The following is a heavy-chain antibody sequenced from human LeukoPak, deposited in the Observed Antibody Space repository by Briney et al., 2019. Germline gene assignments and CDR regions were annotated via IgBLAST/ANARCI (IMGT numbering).Heavy chain of an antibody. J-gene: IGHJ4*02. CDR1: GGTFSSYA. Sequence: SVKVSCKASGGTFSSYAISWVRQAPGQGLEWMGGIIPIFGTANYAQKFQGRVTITADESTSTAYMELSSLRSEDTAVYYCASHCSSTSCYTYYFDYWGQGTLVTVSS. V-gene: IGHV1-69*13. CDR2: IIPIFGTA. D-gene: IGHD2-2*02. CDR3: ASHCSSTSCYTYYFDY.